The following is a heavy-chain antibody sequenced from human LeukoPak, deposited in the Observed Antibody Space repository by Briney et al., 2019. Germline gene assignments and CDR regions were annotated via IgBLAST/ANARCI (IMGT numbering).Heavy chain of an antibody. J-gene: IGHJ4*02. V-gene: IGHV3-33*01. D-gene: IGHD6-13*01. Sequence: GRSLRLSCTASGFTFSSFGMHWVRQAPGKGLEWVASIWYDGSNEYYADSVKGRFTISRDNLLYLQMNSLRAEDTAVYYCARTPLRQPVLDYWGQGALVTVSS. CDR3: ARTPLRQPVLDY. CDR1: GFTFSSFG. CDR2: IWYDGSNE.